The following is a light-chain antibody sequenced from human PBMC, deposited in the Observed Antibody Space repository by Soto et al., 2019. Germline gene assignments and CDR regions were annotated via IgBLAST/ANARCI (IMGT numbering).Light chain of an antibody. CDR1: SSDVGGYNY. Sequence: QSALTQPASVSGSPGQSITISCTGTSSDVGGYNYVSWYQQHPGKAPKLMIYEVSNRPSGVSNRFSGSKSGNTASLTISGLQAEDEADYYCSSYTSSPRVFGTGTKVTVL. J-gene: IGLJ1*01. CDR2: EVS. CDR3: SSYTSSPRV. V-gene: IGLV2-14*01.